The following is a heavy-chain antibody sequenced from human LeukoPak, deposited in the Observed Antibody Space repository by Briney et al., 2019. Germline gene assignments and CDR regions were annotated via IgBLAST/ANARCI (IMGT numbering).Heavy chain of an antibody. D-gene: IGHD6-13*01. CDR1: GFTVSSNY. V-gene: IGHV3-53*01. J-gene: IGHJ3*02. CDR2: IYSGGSA. Sequence: GGSLRLSCAASGFTVSSNYMSWVRQAPGKGLEWVSVIYSGGSAYYADSVKGRFTISRDNSKNTLYLQMNSLRAEDTAVYYCARSGRQLVGRSWASDIWGQGTMVTVSS. CDR3: ARSGRQLVGRSWASDI.